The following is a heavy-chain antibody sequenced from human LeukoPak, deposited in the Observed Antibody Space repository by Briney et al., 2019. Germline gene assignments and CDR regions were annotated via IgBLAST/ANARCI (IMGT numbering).Heavy chain of an antibody. CDR1: GFTFSSYG. V-gene: IGHV3-23*01. CDR3: AKDRAGPFDI. CDR2: ISGSGGST. Sequence: GGSLRLSCAASGFTFSSYGMSWVRQAPGKGLEWVSAISGSGGSTYYADSVKGRFTISRDNPKNTLYLQMNSLRAEDTAVYYCAKDRAGPFDIWGQGTMVTVSS. D-gene: IGHD3-10*01. J-gene: IGHJ3*02.